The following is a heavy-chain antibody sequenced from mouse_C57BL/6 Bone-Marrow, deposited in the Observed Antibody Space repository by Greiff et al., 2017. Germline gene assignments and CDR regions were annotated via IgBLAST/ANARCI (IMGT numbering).Heavy chain of an antibody. V-gene: IGHV7-3*01. J-gene: IGHJ4*01. CDR3: ASLYDGYYGGYAMDY. CDR1: GFTFTDYY. CDR2: IRNKANGYTT. Sequence: EVQLVESGGGLVQPGGSLSLSCAASGFTFTDYYMSWVRQPPGKALEWLGFIRNKANGYTTEYSASVKGRFTISRDNSQSILYLQMNALRAEDSATYYCASLYDGYYGGYAMDYWGQGTSVTVSS. D-gene: IGHD2-3*01.